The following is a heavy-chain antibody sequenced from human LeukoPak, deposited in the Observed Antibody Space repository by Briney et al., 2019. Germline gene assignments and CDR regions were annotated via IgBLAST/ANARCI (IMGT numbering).Heavy chain of an antibody. CDR1: GFTFSSYW. Sequence: GGSLRLSCAASGFTFSSYWMHWVRQAPGKGLVWVSRINSDGSSTSYVDSVKGRFTISRDNAKNTLYLQMNSLRAEDTAVYYCARGGDIVVVPAALDVWGQGTTVTVSS. D-gene: IGHD2-2*01. CDR2: INSDGSST. CDR3: ARGGDIVVVPAALDV. J-gene: IGHJ6*02. V-gene: IGHV3-74*01.